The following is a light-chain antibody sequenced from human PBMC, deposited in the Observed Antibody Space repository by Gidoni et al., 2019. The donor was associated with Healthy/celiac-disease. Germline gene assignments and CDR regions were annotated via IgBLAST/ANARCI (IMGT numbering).Light chain of an antibody. CDR3: QAWDSSTVV. J-gene: IGLJ2*01. CDR2: QDS. CDR1: KLGDKY. Sequence: SYELTLPPPVSLTPGQTASIPCSGDKLGDKYACWYQQKPGQSPVLVIYQDSKRPSGIPERFSGSNSGNTATLTISGTQAMDEADYYCQAWDSSTVVFGGGTKLTVL. V-gene: IGLV3-1*01.